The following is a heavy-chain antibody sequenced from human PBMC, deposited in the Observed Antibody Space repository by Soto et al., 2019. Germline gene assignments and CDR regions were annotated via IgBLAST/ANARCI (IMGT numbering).Heavy chain of an antibody. CDR1: GFTFTSYT. V-gene: IGHV3-23*01. CDR3: AKYSGYYMDV. Sequence: GGSLRLSCAASGFTFTSYTMSWVRQAPGKGLEWVSGIGGRVINTYYADSVKGRFTISRDNSKNTLNLQMNSLRAEDTAVYYCAKYSGYYMDVWGKGTTVTVSS. J-gene: IGHJ6*03. CDR2: IGGRVINT. D-gene: IGHD3-10*01.